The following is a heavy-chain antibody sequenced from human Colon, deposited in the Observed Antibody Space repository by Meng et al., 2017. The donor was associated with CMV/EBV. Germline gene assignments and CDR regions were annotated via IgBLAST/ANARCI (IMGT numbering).Heavy chain of an antibody. Sequence: ETFTNYAISWVRQAPGQGLEWLGGFIPIFTAPHYAQKMQGRLTISTDRSTTTAYMELTSLTSEDTAVYYCARGNCSGNTCDTYFDQWGQGTLVTVSS. CDR2: FIPIFTAP. CDR1: ETFTNYA. D-gene: IGHD1-1*01. V-gene: IGHV1-69*05. CDR3: ARGNCSGNTCDTYFDQ. J-gene: IGHJ4*02.